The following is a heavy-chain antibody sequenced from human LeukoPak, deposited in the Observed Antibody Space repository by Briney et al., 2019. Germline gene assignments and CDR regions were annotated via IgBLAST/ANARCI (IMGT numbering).Heavy chain of an antibody. CDR3: ARGPNWDKSSDY. CDR1: GFTFSSYA. Sequence: PGGSLRLSCEASGFTFSSYAMSWVRQAPGKGLEWVSSISGRGGSTYYADSVKGRFTISRDNSKNTLYLQMNSLRAEDTAVYYCARGPNWDKSSDYWGQGTLVTVSS. J-gene: IGHJ4*02. V-gene: IGHV3-23*01. CDR2: ISGRGGST. D-gene: IGHD1/OR15-1a*01.